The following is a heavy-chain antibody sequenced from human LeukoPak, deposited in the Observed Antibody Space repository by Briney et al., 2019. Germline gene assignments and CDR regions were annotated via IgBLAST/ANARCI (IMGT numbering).Heavy chain of an antibody. D-gene: IGHD1-26*01. CDR2: IIPILGIA. V-gene: IGHV1-69*04. CDR3: ASGGVGATPRDNDAFDI. CDR1: GGTFSSYA. Sequence: AASVKVSCKASGGTFSSYAISWVRQAPGQGLEWMGRIIPILGIANYAQKFQGRVTMTRDTSTSTVYMELSSLRSEDTAVYYCASGGVGATPRDNDAFDIWGQGTMVTVSS. J-gene: IGHJ3*02.